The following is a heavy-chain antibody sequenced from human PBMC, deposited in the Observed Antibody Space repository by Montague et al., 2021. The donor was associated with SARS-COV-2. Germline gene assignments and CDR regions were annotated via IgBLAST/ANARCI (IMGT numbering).Heavy chain of an antibody. J-gene: IGHJ6*02. CDR3: CAVLSPYYYGMDV. CDR2: IGTSGSNI. CDR1: GFTFSRYD. Sequence: SLRLSCAASGFTFSRYDFNWVRQTPGKGLEWLSYIGTSGSNIFYAESVEGRFTISRDDASKSLYLQMKSLRAEDTAVYYCCAVLSPYYYGMDVWGQGTTVTVSS. V-gene: IGHV3-48*03.